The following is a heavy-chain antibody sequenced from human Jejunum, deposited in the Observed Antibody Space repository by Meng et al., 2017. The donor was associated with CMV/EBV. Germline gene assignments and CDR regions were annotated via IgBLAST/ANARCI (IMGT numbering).Heavy chain of an antibody. D-gene: IGHD1-26*01. CDR2: INPNTGGT. CDR3: AKDGGSYLDYYFDY. Sequence: SEYTFTDYYMHWVRQAPGQGLEWMGWINPNTGGTNYAQKFQGRVTMTRDTSTNTAYMELTRLRSDDTALYYCAKDGGSYLDYYFDYWGQGNLVTVSS. J-gene: IGHJ4*02. V-gene: IGHV1-2*02. CDR1: EYTFTDYY.